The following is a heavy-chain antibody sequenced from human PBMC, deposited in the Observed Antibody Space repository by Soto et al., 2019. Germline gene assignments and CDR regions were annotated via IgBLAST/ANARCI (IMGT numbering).Heavy chain of an antibody. CDR1: GYSFTSYW. J-gene: IGHJ4*02. CDR3: ARTVAATGAPGY. D-gene: IGHD6-19*01. Sequence: GESLKISCKGSGYSFTSYWIGWVRQMPGKGLEWMGIIYPGDSDTRYSPSFQGQVTISADNAKNALYLQMNSLRADDTAVYYCARTVAATGAPGYWGQGTLVTVSS. CDR2: IYPGDSDT. V-gene: IGHV5-51*01.